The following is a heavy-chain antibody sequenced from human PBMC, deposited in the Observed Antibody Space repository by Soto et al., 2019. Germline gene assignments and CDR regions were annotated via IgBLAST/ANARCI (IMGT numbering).Heavy chain of an antibody. J-gene: IGHJ6*02. CDR2: ISDSVSNT. V-gene: IGHV3-48*02. D-gene: IGHD3-22*01. CDR3: ARYHYASSGYDGMDV. CDR1: GFRISSSR. Sequence: XGSLRLSCASFGFRISSSRVNWVRQAPGRGLEWVAYISDSVSNTLYADSVKGRFTVSRDTAKNSLYLQMSGLRDEDRAVYYCARYHYASSGYDGMDVWAQGTTVTVSS.